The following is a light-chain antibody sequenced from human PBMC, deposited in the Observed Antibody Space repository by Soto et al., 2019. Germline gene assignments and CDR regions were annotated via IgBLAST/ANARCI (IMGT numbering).Light chain of an antibody. Sequence: DIQMTQSPSSVSASVGDRVTITCRASQGISNWLAWYQQKPGEASKLLIYAASSLQGGVQTRFSGSGSGTDFTLTISSLQPEDFATYYCQQANSFHRTFGQGTRLEIK. J-gene: IGKJ5*01. CDR3: QQANSFHRT. V-gene: IGKV1D-12*01. CDR2: AAS. CDR1: QGISNW.